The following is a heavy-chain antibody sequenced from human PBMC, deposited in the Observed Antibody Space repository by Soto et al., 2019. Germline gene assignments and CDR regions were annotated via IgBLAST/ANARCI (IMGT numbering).Heavy chain of an antibody. CDR2: IKQDGSEK. V-gene: IGHV3-7*01. Sequence: GGSLRLSCAASGFTFSIYWMSWFRQAPGKGLEWVANIKQDGSEKYYVDSVKGRFTISRDNAKNSLYLQMNSLRAEDTAVYYCARGGDYIWGSYRFGPIYFAYWGQGTLVPVSS. CDR1: GFTFSIYW. CDR3: ARGGDYIWGSYRFGPIYFAY. D-gene: IGHD3-16*02. J-gene: IGHJ4*02.